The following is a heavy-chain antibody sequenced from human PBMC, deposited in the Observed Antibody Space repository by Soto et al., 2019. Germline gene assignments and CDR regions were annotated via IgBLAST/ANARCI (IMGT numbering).Heavy chain of an antibody. D-gene: IGHD2-8*02. Sequence: EVQLVESGGGLVQPGGSLRLSCAASGFTFSTYDMHWVRQAPGKGLEWVSAIGTQHDAYYPDSVKGRFTTSRENAKNSVYLQMNRLRAGDTAVYYCARQASYWHGGGGWFDPWGQGTLVTVSS. J-gene: IGHJ5*02. CDR1: GFTFSTYD. CDR3: ARQASYWHGGGGWFDP. CDR2: IGTQHDA. V-gene: IGHV3-13*01.